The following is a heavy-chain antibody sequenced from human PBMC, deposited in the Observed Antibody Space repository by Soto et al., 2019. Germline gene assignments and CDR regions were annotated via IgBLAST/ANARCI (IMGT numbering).Heavy chain of an antibody. V-gene: IGHV3-48*03. CDR1: GFTFSSYE. Sequence: PGGSLRLSCAASGFTFSSYEMNWVRQAPGKGLEWLSYISSSGSTIYYADSVKGRFTISRDNAKNSLYLQMNSLRAEDTAIYYCARDSYRGDVVLTPAPYGNDYWGRGTLVTVSS. CDR3: ARDSYRGDVVLTPAPYGNDY. J-gene: IGHJ4*02. CDR2: ISSSGSTI. D-gene: IGHD2-2*01.